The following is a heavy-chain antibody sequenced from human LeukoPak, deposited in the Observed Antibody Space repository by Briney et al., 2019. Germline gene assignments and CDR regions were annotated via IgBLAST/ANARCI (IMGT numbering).Heavy chain of an antibody. CDR3: ARVGYCSSTSCYFTGYYYYGMDV. D-gene: IGHD2-2*01. V-gene: IGHV1-2*06. J-gene: IGHJ6*02. CDR1: GYTFTGYY. CDR2: INPNSGGT. Sequence: ASVKVSCKASGYTFTGYYMHWVRQAPGQGLEWMGRINPNSGGTNYAQKFQGRVTMTRDTSISTAYMELSRLRSEDTAVYYCARVGYCSSTSCYFTGYYYYGMDVWGQGTTVTVSS.